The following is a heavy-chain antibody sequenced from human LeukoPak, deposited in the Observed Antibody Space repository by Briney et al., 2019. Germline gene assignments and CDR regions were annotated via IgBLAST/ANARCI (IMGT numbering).Heavy chain of an antibody. V-gene: IGHV3-23*01. D-gene: IGHD3-22*01. CDR1: GFTFSSYA. CDR2: ISGSGGST. CDR3: APHPSSGYYAY. Sequence: GGSLRLSCAASGFTFSSYAMSWVRQAPRKGLEWVSAISGSGGSTYYADSVKGRFTISRDNSKNTLYLQMNSLRAEDTAVYYCAPHPSSGYYAYWGQGTLVTVSS. J-gene: IGHJ4*02.